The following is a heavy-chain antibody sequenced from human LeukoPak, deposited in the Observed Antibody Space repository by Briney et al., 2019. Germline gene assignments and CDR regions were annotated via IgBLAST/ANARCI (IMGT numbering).Heavy chain of an antibody. Sequence: GASVKVSCKASGYTFTGYYMHWVRQAPGQGLEWMGRINPNSGGTNYAQKFQGRVTMTRDTSISTAYMELSRLRSDDTAVYYCAREVSLMRATVTTLVYWGQGTLVTVSS. J-gene: IGHJ4*02. CDR1: GYTFTGYY. V-gene: IGHV1-2*06. D-gene: IGHD4-17*01. CDR3: AREVSLMRATVTTLVY. CDR2: INPNSGGT.